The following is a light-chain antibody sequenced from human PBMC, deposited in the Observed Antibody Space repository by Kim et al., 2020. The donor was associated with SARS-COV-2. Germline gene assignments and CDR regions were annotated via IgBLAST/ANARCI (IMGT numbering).Light chain of an antibody. CDR3: QQYDNWPPFT. J-gene: IGKJ5*01. V-gene: IGKV3-15*01. Sequence: EIVMTQSPATVSVSPRERVTLSCRASQSVSTHLAWYQQKPGQAPRLLIYAASTRATGIPARFSGSGSGTEFTLTISSLQSEDFAVYYCQQYDNWPPFTFGQGTRLEIK. CDR2: AAS. CDR1: QSVSTH.